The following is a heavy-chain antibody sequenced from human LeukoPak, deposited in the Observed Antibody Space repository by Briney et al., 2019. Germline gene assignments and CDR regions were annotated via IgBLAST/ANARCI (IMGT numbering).Heavy chain of an antibody. CDR2: ISSSSSYI. D-gene: IGHD4-17*01. CDR3: ARHAGTTVTPIDY. V-gene: IGHV3-21*01. J-gene: IGHJ4*02. CDR1: GFTFSSYS. Sequence: GGSLRLSCAASGFTFSSYSMNWVRQAPGKGLEWVSSISSSSSYIYYADSVKGRFTISRDNARNSLYLQMNSLRAEDTAIYYCARHAGTTVTPIDYWGQGTLVTVSS.